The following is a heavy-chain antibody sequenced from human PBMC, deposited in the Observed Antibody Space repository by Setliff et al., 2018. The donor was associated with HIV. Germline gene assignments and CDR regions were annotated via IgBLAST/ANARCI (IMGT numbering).Heavy chain of an antibody. CDR2: IDSGNGNT. V-gene: IGHV1-3*04. J-gene: IGHJ4*02. CDR1: GYTFRNYA. CDR3: ARISGNDRGGYYYHYFGY. D-gene: IGHD3-22*01. Sequence: AASVKVSCKASGYTFRNYAVHWVRQAPGQRLEWMGWIDSGNGNTKISPKFQDRVTIIRDTSATTVYMEVNSLRSEDTAVYYCARISGNDRGGYYYHYFGYWGQGTLVTVSS.